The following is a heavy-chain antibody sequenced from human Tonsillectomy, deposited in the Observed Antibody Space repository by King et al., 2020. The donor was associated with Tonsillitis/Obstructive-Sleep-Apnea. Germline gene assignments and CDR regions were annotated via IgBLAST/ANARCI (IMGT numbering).Heavy chain of an antibody. CDR3: ARLVVVVVAATQSGFDI. CDR2: ISSSGSTI. Sequence: QLVQSGGGLVQPGGSLRLSCAASGFTFSSYEMNWVRQAPGKGLEWVSYISSSGSTIYYADSVKGRFTISRDNAKNSLYLQMNSLRAEDTAVYYCARLVVVVVAATQSGFDIWGQWTMVTVSS. D-gene: IGHD2-15*01. J-gene: IGHJ3*02. V-gene: IGHV3-48*03. CDR1: GFTFSSYE.